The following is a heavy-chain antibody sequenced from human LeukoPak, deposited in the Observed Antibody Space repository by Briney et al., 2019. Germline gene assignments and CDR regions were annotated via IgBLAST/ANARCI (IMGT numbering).Heavy chain of an antibody. CDR1: GFTVRSNY. CDR2: IYSGDST. CDR3: ARDWRGRVVVVPAAPFDY. Sequence: GGSLRLSCAVFGFTVRSNYMSWVRQAPGKGLEWVSDIYSGDSTDYADSVKGRFIISRDKSKDTLYLQMNSLRAEDTAVYYCARDWRGRVVVVPAAPFDYWGQGTLVTVSS. J-gene: IGHJ4*02. D-gene: IGHD2-2*01. V-gene: IGHV3-66*01.